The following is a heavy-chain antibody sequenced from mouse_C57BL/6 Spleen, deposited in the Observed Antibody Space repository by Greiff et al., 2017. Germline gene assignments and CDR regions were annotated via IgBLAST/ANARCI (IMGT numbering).Heavy chain of an antibody. CDR3: TREGLLYYYAMDY. CDR1: GFTFSSYA. V-gene: IGHV5-9-1*02. Sequence: EVKLMESGEGLVKPGGSLKLSCAASGFTFSSYAMSWVRQTPEKRLEWVAYISSGGDYIYYADTVKGRFTISRDNARNTLYLQMSSLKSEDTAMYYCTREGLLYYYAMDYWGQGTSVTVSS. D-gene: IGHD2-1*01. J-gene: IGHJ4*01. CDR2: ISSGGDYI.